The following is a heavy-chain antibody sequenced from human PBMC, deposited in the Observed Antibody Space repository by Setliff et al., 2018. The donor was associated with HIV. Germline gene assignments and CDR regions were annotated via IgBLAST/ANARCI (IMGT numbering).Heavy chain of an antibody. V-gene: IGHV3-72*01. CDR1: GFIFSDRY. Sequence: GGSLRLSCVASGFIFSDRYMDWVRQAPGKGLEWIGRSRNKANSYSTEYAASVKGRFTISRDASKSSMYLQMNSLKSEDTAVYYCVGLRYYADGAWHGGDYWGQGSLVTAPQ. CDR3: VGLRYYADGAWHGGDY. J-gene: IGHJ4*02. CDR2: SRNKANSYST. D-gene: IGHD2-8*01.